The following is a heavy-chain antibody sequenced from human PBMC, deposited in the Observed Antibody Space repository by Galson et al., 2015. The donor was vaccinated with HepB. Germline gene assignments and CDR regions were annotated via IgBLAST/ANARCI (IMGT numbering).Heavy chain of an antibody. CDR2: INAGNGNT. V-gene: IGHV1-3*01. CDR3: AGDSGSYAFGY. J-gene: IGHJ4*02. CDR1: GYTFTSYA. D-gene: IGHD1-26*01. Sequence: SVNVSCKASGYTFTSYAMHWVRQAPGQRLEWMGWINAGNGNTKYSQKFQGRVTITRDTSASTAYMELSSLRSEDTAVYYCAGDSGSYAFGYWGQGTLVTVSS.